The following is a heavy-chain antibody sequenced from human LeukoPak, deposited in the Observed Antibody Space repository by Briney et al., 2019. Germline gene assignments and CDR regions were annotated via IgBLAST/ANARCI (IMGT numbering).Heavy chain of an antibody. CDR1: GFNFRNAW. CDR2: IKSQSEGATI. Sequence: AGGSLRLSCVASGFNFRNAWMTWVRQAPGKGLEWVGRIKSQSEGATILYAAPVKARFTISRDDSQNTLYLQMNSLQTEDTAVYTRGPLVYAMDVWGQGTTVNVSS. D-gene: IGHD3-10*01. J-gene: IGHJ6*02. V-gene: IGHV3-15*05. CDR3: GPLVYAMDV.